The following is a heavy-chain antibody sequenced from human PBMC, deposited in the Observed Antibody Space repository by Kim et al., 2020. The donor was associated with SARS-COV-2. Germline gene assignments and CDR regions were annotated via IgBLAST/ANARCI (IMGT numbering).Heavy chain of an antibody. Sequence: YSADSVKGRLTISRDNSKNTLYLQMNSLRAEDTAVYYCAKMTQGQLFKDWGQGTLVTVSS. J-gene: IGHJ4*02. D-gene: IGHD6-13*01. V-gene: IGHV3-23*01. CDR3: AKMTQGQLFKD.